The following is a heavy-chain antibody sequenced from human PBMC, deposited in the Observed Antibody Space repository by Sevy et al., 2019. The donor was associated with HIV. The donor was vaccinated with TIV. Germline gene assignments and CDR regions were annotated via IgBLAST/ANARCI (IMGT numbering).Heavy chain of an antibody. CDR1: GYTLTNLS. J-gene: IGHJ4*02. CDR2: VDPEDGET. D-gene: IGHD3-22*01. Sequence: ASVKVSCKVSGYTLTNLSMHWVRQAPGKGLEWMGSVDPEDGETIYAQKFQGRVTMTEDTSTDTSYMEVSSLRSEDTAVYFCATTKDYYDSSGSPFDFWGQGTLVTVSS. V-gene: IGHV1-24*01. CDR3: ATTKDYYDSSGSPFDF.